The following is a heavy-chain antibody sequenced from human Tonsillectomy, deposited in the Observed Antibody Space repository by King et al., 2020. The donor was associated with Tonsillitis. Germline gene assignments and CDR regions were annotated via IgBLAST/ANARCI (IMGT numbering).Heavy chain of an antibody. CDR3: ARGFAAPRAFDL. J-gene: IGHJ3*01. CDR2: VYHSGST. V-gene: IGHV4-30-2*01. Sequence: LQLQESGSGLVKPSQTLSLTCAVSDGSISSDGYSWSWIRQPPGKDLEWIGYVYHSGSTYYNPSLKSLVTISIDKSKNQFSLKLTSVIAADTAMYYCARGFAAPRAFDLWGQGTMVTVSS. D-gene: IGHD6-13*01. CDR1: DGSISSDGYS.